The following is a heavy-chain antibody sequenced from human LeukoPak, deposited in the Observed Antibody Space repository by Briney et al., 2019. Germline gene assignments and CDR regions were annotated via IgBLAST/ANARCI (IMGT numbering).Heavy chain of an antibody. Sequence: SETLSLTCTVSGRSLGPYSWSWIRQPPGKGMEWIGSIFYSGSANYNPSLKSRVTMSVDTSKNQVSLRLTSVTPADTAVYYCARVGGFGESNYWGQGTLVTVSS. V-gene: IGHV4-59*01. D-gene: IGHD3-10*01. CDR3: ARVGGFGESNY. J-gene: IGHJ4*02. CDR2: IFYSGSA. CDR1: GRSLGPYS.